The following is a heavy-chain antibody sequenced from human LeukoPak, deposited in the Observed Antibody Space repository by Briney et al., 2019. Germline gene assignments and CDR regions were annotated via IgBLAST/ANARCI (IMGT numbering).Heavy chain of an antibody. J-gene: IGHJ4*02. CDR1: GFTFSNYW. V-gene: IGHV3-7*01. D-gene: IGHD5-12*01. Sequence: GGSLRLSCAASGFTFSNYWMTWVRQAPGKGLEWVAHINQDGSEEHYMDSAKARFTISRDNAKNSLSLQMNSLRAEDTAVYYCVRDGGVSGYDLLDYWGLGTLVTVSS. CDR3: VRDGGVSGYDLLDY. CDR2: INQDGSEE.